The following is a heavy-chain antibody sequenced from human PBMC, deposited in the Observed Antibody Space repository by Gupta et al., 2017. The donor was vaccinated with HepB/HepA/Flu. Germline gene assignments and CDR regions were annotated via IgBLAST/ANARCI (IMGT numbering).Heavy chain of an antibody. CDR2: ISSSGSTI. Sequence: EVQLVESGGGLVQPGGSLRLSCAASGFLFSFYEMNWVRQAPGKGLEWVAYISSSGSTISYADSVKGRFTISRDNAKNSLYLQMHSLRAEDTAVYYCARIPLDFDFWGQGTLVTVSS. J-gene: IGHJ4*02. V-gene: IGHV3-48*03. CDR1: GFLFSFYE. D-gene: IGHD2-21*01. CDR3: ARIPLDFDF.